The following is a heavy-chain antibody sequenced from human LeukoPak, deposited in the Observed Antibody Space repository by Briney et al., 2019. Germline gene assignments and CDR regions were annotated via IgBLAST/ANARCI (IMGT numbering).Heavy chain of an antibody. V-gene: IGHV1-8*01. D-gene: IGHD5-24*01. J-gene: IGHJ4*02. Sequence: ASVKVSCKASGYTFTTYDINWVRQATGQGLEWMGWMNPKSDKTGYAQKSQGRVTMTTNTSISTAYMELSSLRSEDTAIYYCARVPRDGYNRFDYWGQGTLVTVSS. CDR3: ARVPRDGYNRFDY. CDR2: MNPKSDKT. CDR1: GYTFTTYD.